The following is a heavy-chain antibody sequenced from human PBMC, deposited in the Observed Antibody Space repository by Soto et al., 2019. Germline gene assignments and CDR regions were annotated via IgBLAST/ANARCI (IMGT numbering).Heavy chain of an antibody. CDR2: FRRSSRFI. CDR1: GFTFSSYN. Sequence: QLVESGGGLVKPGGSLRLSCAASGFTFSSYNMNWVRPAPGKGLEGGSYFRRSSRFISYADSVKGRLHISRDNTKNSLYLQMNSLSSEDPAVYYCAGDCSGGSCCAGGNPIYGWGQGTLCTVSS. V-gene: IGHV3-21*01. J-gene: IGHJ4*02. CDR3: AGDCSGGSCCAGGNPIYG. D-gene: IGHD2-15*01.